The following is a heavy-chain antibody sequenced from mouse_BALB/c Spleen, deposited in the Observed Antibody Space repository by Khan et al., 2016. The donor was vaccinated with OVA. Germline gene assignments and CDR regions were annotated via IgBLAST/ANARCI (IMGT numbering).Heavy chain of an antibody. CDR2: VIPNTDNI. J-gene: IGHJ3*01. CDR1: GYSFTLYY. Sequence: EVQLQQSGPDLVKPGASVKISCKASGYSFTLYYMSWVKQSHGKSLEWIGLVIPNTDNINYNQEFKGKAILTVDKSSNTAYIELRSLTTEDSAVYLCARGYEFVASCGQGTLVTVSA. D-gene: IGHD2-14*01. CDR3: ARGYEFVAS. V-gene: IGHV1-26*01.